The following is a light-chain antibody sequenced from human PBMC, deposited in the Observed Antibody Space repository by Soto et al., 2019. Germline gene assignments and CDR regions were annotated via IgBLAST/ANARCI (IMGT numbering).Light chain of an antibody. J-gene: IGKJ4*01. CDR2: LVT. V-gene: IGKV2-28*01. Sequence: DIVMTQSPLSLPVTPGEPASISCRSSQSLLQTNGNTYLDWYLQKPGQSPQLLISLVTNRAPGVPDRFSGSGSGTDFTLKISRVEAEDVGVYYCMQALQTPFTFGGGTKVEIK. CDR3: MQALQTPFT. CDR1: QSLLQTNGNTY.